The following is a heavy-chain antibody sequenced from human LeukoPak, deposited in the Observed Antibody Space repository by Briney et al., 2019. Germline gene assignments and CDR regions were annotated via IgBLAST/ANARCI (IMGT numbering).Heavy chain of an antibody. CDR2: IYFSGTT. J-gene: IGHJ5*02. V-gene: IGHV4-59*08. Sequence: KPSETLSLTCTVSGDSINDYYWGWIRQPPGKGLEWIGYIYFSGTTKYNPSLESRVTISVDTSKNQFSLKLSSVTAADTAVYYCARRRAEGGSNGHYNWFDPWGQGILVTVSS. CDR3: ARRRAEGGSNGHYNWFDP. CDR1: GDSINDYY. D-gene: IGHD6-13*01.